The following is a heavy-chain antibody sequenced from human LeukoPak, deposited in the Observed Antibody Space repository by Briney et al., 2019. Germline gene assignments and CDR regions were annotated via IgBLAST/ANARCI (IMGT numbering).Heavy chain of an antibody. Sequence: GESLEISCKGSGYSFTSYWIGWVRQMPGKGLEWMGIIYPGDSDTRYSPSFQGQVTISADKSISTAYLQWSSLKASDTAMYYCARLNTAMVPRHYYYYMDVWGKGTTVTVSS. CDR2: IYPGDSDT. J-gene: IGHJ6*03. CDR3: ARLNTAMVPRHYYYYMDV. D-gene: IGHD5-18*01. V-gene: IGHV5-51*01. CDR1: GYSFTSYW.